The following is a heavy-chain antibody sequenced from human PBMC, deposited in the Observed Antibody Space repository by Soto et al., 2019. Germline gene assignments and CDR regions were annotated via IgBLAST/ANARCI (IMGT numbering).Heavy chain of an antibody. CDR1: GYTFTTYG. CDR2: IGAYNGNT. Sequence: ASVKVSCKASGYTFTTYGISWVRQAPGQGLEWMGWIGAYNGNTNYAQKIQGRVTMTTDTATSTAYMELRSLRSDDTAVYYCARQQWLYYYYGMDVWGQGTTVTVSS. CDR3: ARQQWLYYYYGMDV. V-gene: IGHV1-18*01. J-gene: IGHJ6*02. D-gene: IGHD6-19*01.